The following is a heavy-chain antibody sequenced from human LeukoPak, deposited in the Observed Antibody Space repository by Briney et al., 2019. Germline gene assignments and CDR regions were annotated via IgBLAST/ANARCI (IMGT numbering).Heavy chain of an antibody. CDR3: ARDGGPQSHFDF. CDR1: GDSFTDYY. CDR2: IYYNENS. J-gene: IGHJ4*02. D-gene: IGHD3-16*01. V-gene: IGHV4-59*01. Sequence: PSETLSLTCNVIGDSFTDYYWNWIRQPPGKGLEWIGYIYYNENSNYSPSLKGRVTLSVDTSRNQFSLHLDSVTAADTAMYYCARDGGPQSHFDFWGQGILVTVAS.